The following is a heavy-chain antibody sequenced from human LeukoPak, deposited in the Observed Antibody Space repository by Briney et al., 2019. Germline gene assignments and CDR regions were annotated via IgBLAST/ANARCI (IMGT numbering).Heavy chain of an antibody. V-gene: IGHV3-23*01. CDR3: AKVVVRGVIGAFDI. D-gene: IGHD3-10*01. J-gene: IGHJ3*02. Sequence: GGSLRLSCVASGFTLRSYVMNWVRQTPGKGLEWVSSISGSGDSTFYADSVKGRFSISRDNSKNTLYLQVNGLRTEDTAVYYCAKVVVRGVIGAFDIWGQGTMVTVSS. CDR2: ISGSGDST. CDR1: GFTLRSYV.